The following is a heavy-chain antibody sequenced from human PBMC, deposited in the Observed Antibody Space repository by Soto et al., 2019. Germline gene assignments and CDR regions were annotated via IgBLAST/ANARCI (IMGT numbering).Heavy chain of an antibody. Sequence: QVQLQESGPGLVKPSQTLSLTCTVSGGAISSGDYYWSWIRQPPGKGLEWIGYIYYSGSTYYNPCLKSRVTLSVDTSKNQFSLKLSSVTAADTAVYYCARGGLVHPIPPGYWGQGTLVTVSS. D-gene: IGHD2-21*01. V-gene: IGHV4-30-4*01. CDR3: ARGGLVHPIPPGY. CDR1: GGAISSGDYY. CDR2: IYYSGST. J-gene: IGHJ4*02.